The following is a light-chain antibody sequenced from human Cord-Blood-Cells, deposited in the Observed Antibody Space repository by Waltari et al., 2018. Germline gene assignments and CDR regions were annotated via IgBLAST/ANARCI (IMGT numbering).Light chain of an antibody. J-gene: IGKJ1*01. V-gene: IGKV1-39*01. CDR3: QQSYSTPWT. CDR2: AAS. CDR1: QSISSY. Sequence: DIQMTQSPSSLSASVGDRVTITCRASQSISSYLNWYQQKPGKAPKLLIYAASSLQSGVPSRFSGSGSGTDFSLTISSLQPEDFATYYWQQSYSTPWTFGQGTTVEIK.